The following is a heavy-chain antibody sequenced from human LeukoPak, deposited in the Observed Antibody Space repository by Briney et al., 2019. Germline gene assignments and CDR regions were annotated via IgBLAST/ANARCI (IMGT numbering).Heavy chain of an antibody. D-gene: IGHD4-23*01. CDR2: ISSSGTTI. CDR1: GXTFSSYE. V-gene: IGHV3-48*03. CDR3: ARDSRHYGGKVLFDY. Sequence: QPGGSLRLSFEASGXTFSSYEMNWVRQAPGKGLEWLSYISSSGTTIYYADSVKGRYTISRDNAKNSLFLQMNSLRAEDTAVYYCARDSRHYGGKVLFDYWGQGSLVTVSS. J-gene: IGHJ4*02.